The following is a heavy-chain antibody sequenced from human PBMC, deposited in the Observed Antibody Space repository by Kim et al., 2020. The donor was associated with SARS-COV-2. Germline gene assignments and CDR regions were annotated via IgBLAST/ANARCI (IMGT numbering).Heavy chain of an antibody. V-gene: IGHV3-49*04. CDR2: IRNKAYGGTT. D-gene: IGHD1-26*01. J-gene: IGHJ6*03. CDR3: TRKYSGTYYYYYYMD. CDR1: GFTFADYT. Sequence: GGSLRLSCTASGFTFADYTLNWVRQAPGKGLEWVGFIRNKAYGGTTGYAASVKGRITISRDDSSSIAYLQMKGLKTEETAAYYCTRKYSGTYYYYYYMD.